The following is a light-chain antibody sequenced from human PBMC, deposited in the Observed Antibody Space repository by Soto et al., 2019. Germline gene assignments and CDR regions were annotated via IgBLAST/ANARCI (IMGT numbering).Light chain of an antibody. J-gene: IGKJ5*01. CDR3: QQLNTFPFT. V-gene: IGKV1-9*01. Sequence: DIQLTQSPSFLSASVGDRVTITCRASQGISSYLAWYQHTPGKAPNLLIYASSTLQSGVPSRFSVSGSGTEFTLTISSLQPEDFATYYCQQLNTFPFTFGQGTRLDI. CDR1: QGISSY. CDR2: ASS.